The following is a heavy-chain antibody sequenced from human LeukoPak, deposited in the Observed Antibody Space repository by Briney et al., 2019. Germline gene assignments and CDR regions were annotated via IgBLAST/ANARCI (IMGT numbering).Heavy chain of an antibody. CDR3: ARRGSSGWFFDY. V-gene: IGHV5-51*01. CDR1: GYSFSSYW. D-gene: IGHD6-19*01. CDR2: LYPGDSET. Sequence: GDSLKISCKGSGYSFSSYWIGWVRQMSGKGLEWMGILYPGDSETRYSPSFQGQVTISADKSISTAYLQWSSLKASDTATYYCARRGSSGWFFDYWGQGTLVTVSS. J-gene: IGHJ4*02.